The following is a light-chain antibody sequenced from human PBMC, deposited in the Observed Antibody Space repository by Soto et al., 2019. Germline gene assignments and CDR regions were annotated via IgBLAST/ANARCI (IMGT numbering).Light chain of an antibody. CDR3: CSYAGSSTYV. CDR1: SSDVGHYNL. V-gene: IGLV2-23*02. CDR2: EVT. Sequence: QSVLTQPASVSGSPGQSITISCTGTSSDVGHYNLVSWYQHHPDKAPKIMIYEVTKRPSGVSNRFSGYKSGNTASLTISGLQAEDEADYYCCSYAGSSTYVFGSGTKLTVL. J-gene: IGLJ1*01.